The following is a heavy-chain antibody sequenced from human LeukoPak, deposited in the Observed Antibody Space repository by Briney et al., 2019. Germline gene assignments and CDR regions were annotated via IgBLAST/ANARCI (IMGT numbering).Heavy chain of an antibody. V-gene: IGHV3-48*03. CDR3: ARDESGDYDFYY. D-gene: IGHD4-17*01. J-gene: IGHJ4*02. CDR1: GFTFSNYE. CDR2: ISSSGKTM. Sequence: GGSLRLSCVASGFTFSNYEMNWVRQAPGKGLEWVSHISSSGKTMHYADSVKGRFTITKDNAKSSVYLQMNSLRAKDTAVYYCARDESGDYDFYYWGQGTLVTVSS.